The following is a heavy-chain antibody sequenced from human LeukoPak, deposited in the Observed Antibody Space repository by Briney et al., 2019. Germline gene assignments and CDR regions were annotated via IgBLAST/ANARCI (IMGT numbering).Heavy chain of an antibody. Sequence: GGSLRLSCAASGFTFSSYDMHWVRQAPGKGLEWVAYIRNDGSNKYYADSVKGRFTISRDNSKNTLYLQMNSLRAEDTAVYYCAKDQTGIAVAPQAPHTSDYWGQGTRVTVSS. D-gene: IGHD6-19*01. CDR2: IRNDGSNK. CDR1: GFTFSSYD. V-gene: IGHV3-30*02. CDR3: AKDQTGIAVAPQAPHTSDY. J-gene: IGHJ4*02.